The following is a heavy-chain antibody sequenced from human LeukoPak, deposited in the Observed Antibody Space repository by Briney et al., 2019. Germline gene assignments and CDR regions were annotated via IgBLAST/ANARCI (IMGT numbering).Heavy chain of an antibody. CDR3: ARRTYDLWSGDYTGAFDI. CDR2: IYYSGST. CDR1: GGSISTNSYY. Sequence: SETLSLTCTVSGGSISTNSYYWSWIRQPPGKGLEWIGYIYYSGSTNYNPSLKSRVTISVDTSKNQFSLKLSSVTAADTAVYYCARRTYDLWSGDYTGAFDIWGQGTMVTVSS. D-gene: IGHD3-3*01. V-gene: IGHV4-61*01. J-gene: IGHJ3*02.